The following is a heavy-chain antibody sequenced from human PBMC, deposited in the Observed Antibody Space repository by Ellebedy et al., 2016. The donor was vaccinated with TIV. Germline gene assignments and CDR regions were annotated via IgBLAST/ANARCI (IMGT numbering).Heavy chain of an antibody. Sequence: SVKVSXXASGGTFSSYAISWVRQAPGQGLEWMGRIIPILGIANYAQKFQGRVTITADKSTSTAYMELSSLRSEDTAVYYCARDEGLGGAYWGQGTLVTVSS. V-gene: IGHV1-69*04. CDR1: GGTFSSYA. CDR2: IIPILGIA. D-gene: IGHD1-26*01. J-gene: IGHJ4*02. CDR3: ARDEGLGGAY.